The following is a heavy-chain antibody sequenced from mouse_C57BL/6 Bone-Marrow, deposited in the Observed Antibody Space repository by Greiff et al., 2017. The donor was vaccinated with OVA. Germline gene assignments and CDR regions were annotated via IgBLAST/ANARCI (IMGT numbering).Heavy chain of an antibody. V-gene: IGHV1-5*01. D-gene: IGHD1-1*01. CDR3: TRDYYYGSSSAWFAY. CDR2: LSPGHSAT. CDR1: GSPFTRSC. J-gene: IGHJ3*01. Sequence: DVQLLESGPVLARPGSSVPISCHTSGSPFTRSCLHCVPPRPVPVLAWIGALSPGHSATSYNHTFKVTATLTAVTSASTAYMELSSLTNEDSAVYSFTRDYYYGSSSAWFAYWGQGTLVTVSA.